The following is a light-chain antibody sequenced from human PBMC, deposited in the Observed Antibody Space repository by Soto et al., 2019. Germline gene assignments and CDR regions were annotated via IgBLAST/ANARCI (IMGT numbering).Light chain of an antibody. CDR3: QQYNNWLT. J-gene: IGKJ4*01. CDR1: QSVSSN. Sequence: EIVMTQSPATLSVSPGERATLSCRASQSVSSNLAWYQQKPGQAPWLLIYGASTRATGIPARFSGSGSGTEFILTISSLQSEDYAVYYCQQYNNWLTFGGGTKVEIK. CDR2: GAS. V-gene: IGKV3-15*01.